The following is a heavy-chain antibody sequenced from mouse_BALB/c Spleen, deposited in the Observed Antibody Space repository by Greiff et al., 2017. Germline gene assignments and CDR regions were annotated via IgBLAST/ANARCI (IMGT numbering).Heavy chain of an antibody. D-gene: IGHD1-1*01. V-gene: IGHV5-17*02. CDR1: GFTFSSFG. J-gene: IGHJ4*01. Sequence: DVHLVESGGGLVQPGGSRKLSCAASGFTFSSFGMHWVRQAPEKGLEWVAYISSGSSTIYYADTVKGRFTISRDNPKNTLFLQMTSLRSEDTAMYYCASWDYYGSSMDYWGQGTSVTVSS. CDR2: ISSGSSTI. CDR3: ASWDYYGSSMDY.